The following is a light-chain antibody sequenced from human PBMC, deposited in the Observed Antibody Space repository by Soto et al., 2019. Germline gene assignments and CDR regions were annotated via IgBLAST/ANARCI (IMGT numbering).Light chain of an antibody. CDR3: CAYAGSYSYV. CDR1: SSDVGGYNY. J-gene: IGLJ1*01. Sequence: QSALTQPRSVSGSPRQSDTISCTGTSSDVGGYNYVSWYQQNPGKAPKVMIYDVSKRPSGVPDRFSGSKSGNTASLTISGLQAEDEADYYCCAYAGSYSYVFGTGTKLTVL. CDR2: DVS. V-gene: IGLV2-11*01.